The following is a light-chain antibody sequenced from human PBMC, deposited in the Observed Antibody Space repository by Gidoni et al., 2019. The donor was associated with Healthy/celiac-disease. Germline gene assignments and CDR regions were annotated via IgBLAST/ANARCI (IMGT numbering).Light chain of an antibody. Sequence: VGDRVTITCRASQSISSYLNWYQQNPGKAPKLLIYAAFSLQSGVPSRFSGSGSGTDFTLTISSLQPEDFVTYYCQQSYSTPPYTFGQGTKLEIK. J-gene: IGKJ2*01. CDR1: QSISSY. CDR3: QQSYSTPPYT. CDR2: AAF. V-gene: IGKV1-39*01.